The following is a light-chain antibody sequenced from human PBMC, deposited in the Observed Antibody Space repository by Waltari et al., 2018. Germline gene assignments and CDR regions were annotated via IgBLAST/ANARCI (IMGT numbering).Light chain of an antibody. CDR3: QLYDTSHTYT. V-gene: IGKV3-20*01. CDR2: GAD. CDR1: QSVSSTY. Sequence: TQSPSTLPASVGDSVTITFRASQSVSSTYLVWNQQKPGQAPRLLIYGADTRATGIPDRFSGSGSGTDFTLTISRLEPEDFAVYYCQLYDTSHTYTFGQGTKLEIK. J-gene: IGKJ2*01.